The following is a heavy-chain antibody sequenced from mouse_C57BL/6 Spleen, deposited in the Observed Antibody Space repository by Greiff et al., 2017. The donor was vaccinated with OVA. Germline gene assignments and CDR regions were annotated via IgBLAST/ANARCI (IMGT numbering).Heavy chain of an antibody. CDR2: IYPNSGST. Sequence: QVQLQQPGAELVKPGASVKLSCKASGYTFTSYWMHWVKQRPGQGLEWIGMIYPNSGSTNYNEKFKSKATLTVDKSSSTAYMQLSSLTSEDAAVYYCARGATVVLYFDYWGQGTTLTVSS. CDR3: ARGATVVLYFDY. CDR1: GYTFTSYW. V-gene: IGHV1-64*01. J-gene: IGHJ2*01. D-gene: IGHD1-1*01.